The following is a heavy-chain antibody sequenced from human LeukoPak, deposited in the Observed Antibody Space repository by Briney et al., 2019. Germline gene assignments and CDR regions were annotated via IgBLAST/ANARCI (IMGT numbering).Heavy chain of an antibody. CDR1: GGSISSGSYY. V-gene: IGHV4-61*02. D-gene: IGHD3-10*01. CDR3: ARAYGSAMGY. J-gene: IGHJ4*02. CDR2: IYTSGST. Sequence: SQTLSLTCTVSGGSISSGSYYWSWIRQPAGKGLEWIGRIYTSGSTNYNPSLKSRVTISVDTSKNQFSLKLSSVTAADTAVYYCARAYGSAMGYWGQGALVTVSS.